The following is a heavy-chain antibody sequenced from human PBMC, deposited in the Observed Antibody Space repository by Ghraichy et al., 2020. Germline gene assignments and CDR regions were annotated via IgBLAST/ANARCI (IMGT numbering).Heavy chain of an antibody. V-gene: IGHV4-59*01. Sequence: SETLSLTCTVSGGSISSYYWSWIRQPPGKGLEWIGYIYYSGSTNYNPSLKSRVTISVDTSKNQFSLKLSSVTAADTAVYYCAREDRNGSPSYWGQGTLVTVSS. CDR3: AREDRNGSPSY. CDR1: GGSISSYY. CDR2: IYYSGST. D-gene: IGHD1-14*01. J-gene: IGHJ4*02.